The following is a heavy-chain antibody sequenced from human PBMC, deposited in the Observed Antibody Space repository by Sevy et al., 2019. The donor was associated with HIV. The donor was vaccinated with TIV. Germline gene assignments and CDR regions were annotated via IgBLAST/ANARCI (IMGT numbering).Heavy chain of an antibody. V-gene: IGHV3-64*01. CDR2: ISSNGDST. J-gene: IGHJ4*02. CDR3: AGDRDYGFWGGENYFDY. CDR1: GFTFSSYA. Sequence: GGSLRLSCAASGFTFSSYAMHWVRQAPGKGLEYVSAISSNGDSTYYANSVKGRFTISGDNSKNTVYLQMGSLRAEDMAGYYCAGDRDYGFWGGENYFDYWGQGTLVTVSS. D-gene: IGHD3-3*01.